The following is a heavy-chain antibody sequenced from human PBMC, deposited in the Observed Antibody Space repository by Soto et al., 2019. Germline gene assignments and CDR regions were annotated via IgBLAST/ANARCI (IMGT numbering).Heavy chain of an antibody. D-gene: IGHD1-26*01. V-gene: IGHV4-59*01. Sequence: QVQLQESGPGLVKPSETLSLTCTVSGGSISSYYWSWIRQPPGKGLEWIGYIYYSGSTNYNPSLKSRVTISVDTSKSQFSLKLSSVTAADTAVYYCARGKVTGSYGIDYWGQGTLVTVSS. J-gene: IGHJ4*02. CDR2: IYYSGST. CDR3: ARGKVTGSYGIDY. CDR1: GGSISSYY.